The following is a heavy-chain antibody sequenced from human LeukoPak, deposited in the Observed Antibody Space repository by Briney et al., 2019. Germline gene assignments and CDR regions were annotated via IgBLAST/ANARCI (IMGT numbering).Heavy chain of an antibody. J-gene: IGHJ4*02. Sequence: GGSLRLSCAASGFTFSSYWMHWVRQAPGKGLVWVSHINSDGSRITYADSVKGRLTISRDNAKNTLYLQMNSLRAEDTAVYYCARTIPPYDSSGYYLHWGQGTLVTVPS. V-gene: IGHV3-74*01. CDR1: GFTFSSYW. CDR2: INSDGSRI. CDR3: ARTIPPYDSSGYYLH. D-gene: IGHD3-22*01.